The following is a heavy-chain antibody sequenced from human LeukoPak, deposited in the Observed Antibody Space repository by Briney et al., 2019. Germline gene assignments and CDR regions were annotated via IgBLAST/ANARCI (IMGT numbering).Heavy chain of an antibody. Sequence: GESLKISCKGSGYSFTSYWIGWVRPLPGKGLEWMGIIYPGDSDTRYSPSFQGQVTISADKSISTAYLQWSSLKASDTAMYYCARLGRGGGYVRWIDYWGQGTLVTVSS. D-gene: IGHD5-12*01. CDR2: IYPGDSDT. CDR1: GYSFTSYW. CDR3: ARLGRGGGYVRWIDY. V-gene: IGHV5-51*01. J-gene: IGHJ4*02.